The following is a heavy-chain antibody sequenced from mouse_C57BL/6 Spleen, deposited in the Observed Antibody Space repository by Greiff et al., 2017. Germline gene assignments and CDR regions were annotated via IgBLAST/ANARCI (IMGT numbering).Heavy chain of an antibody. Sequence: QVQLKESGPELVKPGASVKISCKASGYSFTSYYIHWVKQRPGQGLEWIGWIYPGSGNTKYNEKFKGKATLTADTSSSTAYMQLSSLTSEDSAVYYCARGGGTDYFDYWGQGTTLTVSS. CDR2: IYPGSGNT. CDR1: GYSFTSYY. D-gene: IGHD4-1*01. J-gene: IGHJ2*01. V-gene: IGHV1-66*01. CDR3: ARGGGTDYFDY.